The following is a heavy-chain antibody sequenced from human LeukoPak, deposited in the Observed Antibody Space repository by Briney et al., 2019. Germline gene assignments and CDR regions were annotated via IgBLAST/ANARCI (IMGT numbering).Heavy chain of an antibody. D-gene: IGHD5-18*01. CDR2: IYSGGST. CDR3: ARGGWDTAMAPDY. Sequence: GGTLRLSCAASGFIFSRYGMSWVRQAPGKGLEWVSVIYSGGSTYYADSVKGRFTISRDNSKNTLYLQMNSLRAEDTAVYYCARGGWDTAMAPDYWGQGTLVTVSS. V-gene: IGHV3-53*01. CDR1: GFIFSRYG. J-gene: IGHJ4*02.